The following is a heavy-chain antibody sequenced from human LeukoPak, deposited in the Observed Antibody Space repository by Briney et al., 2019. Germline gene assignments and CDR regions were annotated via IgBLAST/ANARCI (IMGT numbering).Heavy chain of an antibody. J-gene: IGHJ4*02. D-gene: IGHD3-22*01. CDR1: GFTFSDYY. CDR2: ISSSGSTI. Sequence: PGGSLRLSCAASGFTFSDYYMSWIRQAPGKGLEWVSYISSSGSTICYADSVKGRFTISRDNAKNSLYLQMNSLRAEDTAVYYCASGAKNYDSSGYCDQYDYWGQGTLVTVSS. V-gene: IGHV3-11*04. CDR3: ASGAKNYDSSGYCDQYDY.